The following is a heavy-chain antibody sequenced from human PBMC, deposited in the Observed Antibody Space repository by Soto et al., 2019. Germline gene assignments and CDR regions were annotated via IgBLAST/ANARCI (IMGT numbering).Heavy chain of an antibody. CDR3: ASRLAAAELV. V-gene: IGHV1-18*01. Sequence: QVQLVQSGAEVKKPGASVKVSCKASGYTFTNYGISWERQAPGQGLEWMGWINPYNGNTNYAQKLQGIVTMSTDTSTSTAYVELRSLRSDDTAVYYCASRLAAAELVWGQGTLFPGSS. J-gene: IGHJ4*02. D-gene: IGHD6-13*01. CDR2: INPYNGNT. CDR1: GYTFTNYG.